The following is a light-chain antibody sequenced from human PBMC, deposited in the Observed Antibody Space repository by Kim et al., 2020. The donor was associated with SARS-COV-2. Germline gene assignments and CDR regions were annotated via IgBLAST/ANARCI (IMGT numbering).Light chain of an antibody. Sequence: PGERATLSCRASQSVSTYLAWYQQKPGQAPRLLIYDASNRAIGVPARFSGSGSGTDFTLTISSLEPEDFAVYYCQQRSNWLTFGGGTKV. CDR2: DAS. CDR1: QSVSTY. J-gene: IGKJ4*01. V-gene: IGKV3-11*01. CDR3: QQRSNWLT.